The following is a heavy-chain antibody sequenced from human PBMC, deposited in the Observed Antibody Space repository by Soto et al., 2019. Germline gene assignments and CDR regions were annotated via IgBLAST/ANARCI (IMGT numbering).Heavy chain of an antibody. CDR3: ARELIAARPDDYYYGMDV. D-gene: IGHD6-6*01. CDR1: GYTFTSYG. CDR2: ISAYNGNT. Sequence: ASVKVSCKASGYTFTSYGISWVRQAPGQGLEWMGWISAYNGNTNYAQKLQGRVTMTTDTSTGTAYMELRSLRSDDTAVDYGARELIAARPDDYYYGMDVWGQGTPVTVSS. J-gene: IGHJ6*02. V-gene: IGHV1-18*01.